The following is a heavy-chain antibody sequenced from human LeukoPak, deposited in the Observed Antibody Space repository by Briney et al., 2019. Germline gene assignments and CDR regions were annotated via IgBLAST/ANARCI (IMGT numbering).Heavy chain of an antibody. CDR2: ISGDGGST. V-gene: IGHV3-43*02. Sequence: GVSLRLSCAASGFTFDDYAMHWVRQAPGKGLEWVSLISGDGGSTYYADSVRGRFTISRDNSKNSLYLQMDSLRTEDTAFYYCAKEIDTLGTNAFDIGGQGTMVTASS. D-gene: IGHD2-15*01. CDR1: GFTFDDYA. J-gene: IGHJ3*02. CDR3: AKEIDTLGTNAFDI.